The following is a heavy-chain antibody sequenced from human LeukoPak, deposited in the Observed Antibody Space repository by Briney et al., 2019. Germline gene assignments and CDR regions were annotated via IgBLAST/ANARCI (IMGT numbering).Heavy chain of an antibody. V-gene: IGHV3-21*01. D-gene: IGHD3-16*01. Sequence: GGSLRLSCAPSGFTFSRYSMNWVRQAPERGLEWVSSISSSSSYIYYADSVKGRFTISRDKAKNSLYLQMNSLRAEDTAVYYCARDLDYDYVWGSPLYWRQGTVVSVSS. CDR3: ARDLDYDYVWGSPLY. CDR1: GFTFSRYS. J-gene: IGHJ4*02. CDR2: ISSSSSYI.